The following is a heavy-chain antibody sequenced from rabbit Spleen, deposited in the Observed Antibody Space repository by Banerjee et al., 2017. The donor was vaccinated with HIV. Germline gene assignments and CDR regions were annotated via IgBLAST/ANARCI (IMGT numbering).Heavy chain of an antibody. Sequence: QEQLVESGGGLVQPEGSLTLTCKASGIDFSSYYYMCWVRQAPGKGLEWIACIYAGSSGSTYYASWAKGRFTISKTSSTTVTLQMTSLTAADTATYFCARGGINVYRFNLWGPGTLVTVS. CDR1: GIDFSSYYY. V-gene: IGHV1S45*01. CDR2: IYAGSSGST. J-gene: IGHJ4*01. CDR3: ARGGINVYRFNL. D-gene: IGHD7-1*01.